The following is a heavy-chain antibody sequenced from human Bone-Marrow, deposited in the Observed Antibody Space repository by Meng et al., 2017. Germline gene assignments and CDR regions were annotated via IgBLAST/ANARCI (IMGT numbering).Heavy chain of an antibody. CDR2: IYYSGST. J-gene: IGHJ3*02. D-gene: IGHD3-22*01. CDR1: GGSISSYY. CDR3: ARGDSSGYSYYDAFDI. V-gene: IGHV4-59*01. Sequence: SEILSLTCTVPGGSISSYYWSWIRQPPGKGLEWIGYIYYSGSTNYNPSLKSRVTISVDTSKNQFSLKLSTVTAADTAVYYCARGDSSGYSYYDAFDIWGQGTMVTVSS.